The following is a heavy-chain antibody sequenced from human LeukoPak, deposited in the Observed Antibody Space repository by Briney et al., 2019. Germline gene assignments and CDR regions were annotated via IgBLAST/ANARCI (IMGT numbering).Heavy chain of an antibody. CDR2: ISGSGRNS. Sequence: GGTLRLSCAASGFIFSNYGMNWVRQAPGKGLEGVSGISGSGRNSYYADSVKGRFTISRDNSKNTLYLQMNSLRVEDTAIYYCARDRISGLWFPNDAFDVWGQGTMVTVSS. CDR1: GFIFSNYG. V-gene: IGHV3-23*01. J-gene: IGHJ3*01. D-gene: IGHD3-10*01. CDR3: ARDRISGLWFPNDAFDV.